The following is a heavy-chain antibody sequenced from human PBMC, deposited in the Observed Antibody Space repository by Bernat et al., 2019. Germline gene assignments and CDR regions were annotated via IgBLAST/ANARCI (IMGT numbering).Heavy chain of an antibody. CDR1: GFTFSNAW. CDR3: TTYTRRRAFDI. CDR2: IKSKTDGGTT. V-gene: IGHV3-15*01. D-gene: IGHD2-2*02. J-gene: IGHJ3*02. Sequence: EVQLVESGGGLVKPGGSLRLSCAASGFTFSNAWMSWVRQAPGKGLEWVGRIKSKTDGGTTDYAAPVKGRFTISRDDSKNTLYLQMNSLKTEDKAVYYCTTYTRRRAFDIWGQGTMVTVSS.